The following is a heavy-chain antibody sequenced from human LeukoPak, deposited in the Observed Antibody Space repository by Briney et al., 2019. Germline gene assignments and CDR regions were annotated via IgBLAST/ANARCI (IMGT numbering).Heavy chain of an antibody. CDR2: IYYNRST. CDR1: GASINSYY. Sequence: SETLSLTCSVSGASINSYYWSWIRQPPGKGLEWIGNIYYNRSTTYHPSLKSRVTISVDTSTNQFSLKLTSVTAADTALYYCASTILPAATQGFDYWGRGTLVTVSS. J-gene: IGHJ4*02. CDR3: ASTILPAATQGFDY. V-gene: IGHV4-59*01. D-gene: IGHD2-2*01.